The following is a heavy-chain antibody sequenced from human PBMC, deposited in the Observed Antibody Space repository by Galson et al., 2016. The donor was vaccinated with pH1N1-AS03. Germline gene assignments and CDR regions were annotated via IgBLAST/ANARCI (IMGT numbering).Heavy chain of an antibody. CDR2: TSASATDT. D-gene: IGHD4/OR15-4a*01. CDR1: GFSFSTYA. CDR3: ARRSPWSPVPTFYFDY. J-gene: IGHJ4*02. V-gene: IGHV3-23*01. Sequence: SLRLSCAASGFSFSTYAMSWVRQAQGMGLEWVSSTSASATDTYYADSVKGRFTISRDSSRDTLYLQMSNLRAEDTAVYYCARRSPWSPVPTFYFDYWGQGTLVTVSS.